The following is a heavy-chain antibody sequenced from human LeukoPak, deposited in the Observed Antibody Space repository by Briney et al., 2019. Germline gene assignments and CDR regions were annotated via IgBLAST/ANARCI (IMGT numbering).Heavy chain of an antibody. CDR3: AKSADTQYYYYYYMDV. Sequence: PGGSLRLSCAASGFTFDDYAMHWIRQAPGKGLEWVSLISWDGGSTYYAESVKGRFTISRDNSKNSLYLQMNSLRAEDTALYYCAKSADTQYYYYYYMDVWGKGTTVTVSS. CDR2: ISWDGGST. D-gene: IGHD5-18*01. J-gene: IGHJ6*03. CDR1: GFTFDDYA. V-gene: IGHV3-43D*04.